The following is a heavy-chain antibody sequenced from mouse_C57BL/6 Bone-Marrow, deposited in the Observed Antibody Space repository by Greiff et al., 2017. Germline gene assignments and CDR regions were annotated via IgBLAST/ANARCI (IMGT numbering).Heavy chain of an antibody. D-gene: IGHD2-4*01. CDR1: GFTFSNYW. J-gene: IGHJ1*03. CDR3: RIYYDYDGYWYFDV. V-gene: IGHV6-3*01. CDR2: IRLKSDNYAT. Sequence: EVKVEESGGGLVQPGGSMKLSCVASGFTFSNYWMNWVRQSPEKGLEWVAQIRLKSDNYATHYAESVKGRFTISRDDSKSIVYLQMNNLRAEDTGIYYGRIYYDYDGYWYFDVWGTGTTVTVSS.